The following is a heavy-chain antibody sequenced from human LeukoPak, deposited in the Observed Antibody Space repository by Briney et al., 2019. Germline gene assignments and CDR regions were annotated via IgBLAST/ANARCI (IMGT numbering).Heavy chain of an antibody. V-gene: IGHV3-23*01. Sequence: GASLRLSCEASGFTFSSYAMSWVRQAPGKGLEWVSAISGSGGSTYYADSVKGRFTISRDNSKNTLYLQMNSLRAEDTAVYYCAKGGLQYYYYGMDVWGQGTTVTVSS. CDR2: ISGSGGST. J-gene: IGHJ6*02. CDR1: GFTFSSYA. CDR3: AKGGLQYYYYGMDV. D-gene: IGHD2-15*01.